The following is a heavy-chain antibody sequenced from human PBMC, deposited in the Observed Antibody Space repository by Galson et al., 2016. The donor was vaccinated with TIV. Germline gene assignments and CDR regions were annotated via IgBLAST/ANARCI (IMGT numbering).Heavy chain of an antibody. D-gene: IGHD4-23*01. V-gene: IGHV1-18*01. J-gene: IGHJ4*02. CDR2: ISGYNDNT. CDR1: GYSFINYY. CDR3: ARVVGTVITQKSFDF. Sequence: SVKVSCKASGYSFINYYITWVRQAPGQGLEWMGWISGYNDNTNYTLKFQGRLTMTTDTYTSTSYMELRSLRSDDTAVYYCARVVGTVITQKSFDFRGQGTPVIVSS.